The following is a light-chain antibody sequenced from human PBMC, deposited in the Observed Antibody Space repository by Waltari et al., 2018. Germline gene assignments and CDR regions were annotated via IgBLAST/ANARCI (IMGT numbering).Light chain of an antibody. CDR3: SSYAGSNLYV. J-gene: IGLJ1*01. Sequence: QSALTQPPSASGSPGQSVTISCTGTSSDVGAFNYVSWYQLHPGKAPKLMIFEVSQRPAGVPDRFSGSKSGNTASLTVSGLQAEDEADYYCSSYAGSNLYVFGTGTKVTVL. CDR2: EVS. CDR1: SSDVGAFNY. V-gene: IGLV2-8*01.